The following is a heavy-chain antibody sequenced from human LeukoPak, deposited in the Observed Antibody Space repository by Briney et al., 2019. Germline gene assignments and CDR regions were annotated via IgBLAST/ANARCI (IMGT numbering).Heavy chain of an antibody. D-gene: IGHD6-19*01. V-gene: IGHV4-34*01. CDR3: ARGLSVAGNKDAFDI. Sequence: SETLSLTCAVYGGSFSGYYWTWIRQPPGKGLEWIGEINHSGSTYYNPSLKSRVTISVDTSKNQFSLRLSSVTAADTAVYYCARGLSVAGNKDAFDIWGQGTMVTVSS. CDR1: GGSFSGYY. J-gene: IGHJ3*02. CDR2: INHSGST.